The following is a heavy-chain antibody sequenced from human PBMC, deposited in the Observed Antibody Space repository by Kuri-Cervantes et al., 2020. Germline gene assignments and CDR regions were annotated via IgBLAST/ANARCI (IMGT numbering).Heavy chain of an antibody. CDR1: GFTFSGYS. J-gene: IGHJ4*02. CDR3: AKEGDKTTVTIDY. Sequence: GGSLRLSCAASGFTFSGYSMNWVRQAPGKGLEWVSSISSSSSYIYYADSVKGRFTISRDNAKNTLYLQMNSLRAEDTAVYYCAKEGDKTTVTIDYWGQGTLVTVSS. D-gene: IGHD4-17*01. V-gene: IGHV3-21*04. CDR2: ISSSSSYI.